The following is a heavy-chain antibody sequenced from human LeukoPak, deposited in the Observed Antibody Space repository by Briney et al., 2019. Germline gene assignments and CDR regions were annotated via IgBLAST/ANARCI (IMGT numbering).Heavy chain of an antibody. V-gene: IGHV3-30*18. CDR2: ISCDGSYK. J-gene: IGHJ4*02. CDR1: EFTFSTYG. Sequence: GGSLRLSCAASEFTFSTYGMHWVRQAPGKGLEWVAVISCDGSYKFYADSVKGRFTISRDNSKSTLYLQMNSLRAEDTAVYYCAKDRYSGLYPIDFWGQGTLVTVSS. CDR3: AKDRYSGLYPIDF. D-gene: IGHD6-13*01.